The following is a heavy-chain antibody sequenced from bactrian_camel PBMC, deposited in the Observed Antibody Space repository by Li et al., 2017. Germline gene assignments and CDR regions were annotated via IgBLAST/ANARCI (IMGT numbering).Heavy chain of an antibody. Sequence: QVQLVESGGDSVQAGGSLRLSCLVSGFTVNTYCMGWFRGSEREGVAAIDNDGTTSYADSVKSRFTISKDNNQNTLYLQMNNLKPEDTAMYYCAARDVQGSHWYRSSEYNYWGQGTQVTVS. J-gene: IGHJ4*01. CDR1: GFTVNTYC. D-gene: IGHD6*01. CDR3: AARDVQGSHWYRSSEYNY. CDR2: IDNDGTT. V-gene: IGHV3S55*01.